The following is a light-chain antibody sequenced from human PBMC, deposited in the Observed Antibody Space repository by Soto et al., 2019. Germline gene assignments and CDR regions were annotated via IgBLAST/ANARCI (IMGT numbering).Light chain of an antibody. CDR1: QSISNW. Sequence: DIEMTQSHSSRSASVGDRVTFTCRASQSISNWLAWYQQKPGKAPKLLVYKASTLESGVPSRFSGSGSGTEFTLTISSLQADDFAIYYCQQYNGYRLAFGGGTKVAIK. J-gene: IGKJ4*01. V-gene: IGKV1-5*03. CDR3: QQYNGYRLA. CDR2: KAS.